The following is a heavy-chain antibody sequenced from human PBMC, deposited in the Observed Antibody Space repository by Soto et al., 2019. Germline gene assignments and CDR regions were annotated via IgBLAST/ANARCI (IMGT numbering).Heavy chain of an antibody. Sequence: SGPTLVNPTETLTLTCTFSGFSPTSPGMCVSWIRQPPGKALEWLALIERDDDDKYYSTSLKTRLTISKDTRKNQVVLTMANMDPADTGTYYCARSIRGPRRFNGMDVWGQGTTVTVSS. D-gene: IGHD1-20*01. V-gene: IGHV2-70*13. CDR2: IERDDDDK. J-gene: IGHJ6*02. CDR3: ARSIRGPRRFNGMDV. CDR1: GFSPTSPGMC.